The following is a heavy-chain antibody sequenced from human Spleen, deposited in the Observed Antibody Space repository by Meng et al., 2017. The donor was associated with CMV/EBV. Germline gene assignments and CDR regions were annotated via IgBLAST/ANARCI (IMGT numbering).Heavy chain of an antibody. D-gene: IGHD2-2*01. V-gene: IGHV3-74*01. J-gene: IGHJ6*02. Sequence: GGSLRLSCAASGFTFSSYWMHWVRQDPGKGLAWVSRINNDGTDTGYADSVKGRFTISRDNAKNSLYLQMNSLRAEDTAVYYCARAPPVYCSSTSCRTPYYYYGMDVWGQGTTVTVSS. CDR3: ARAPPVYCSSTSCRTPYYYYGMDV. CDR2: INNDGTDT. CDR1: GFTFSSYW.